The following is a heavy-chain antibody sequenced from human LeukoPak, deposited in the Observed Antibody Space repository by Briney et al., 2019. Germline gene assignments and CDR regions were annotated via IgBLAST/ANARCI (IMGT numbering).Heavy chain of an antibody. CDR2: LSGGGGTT. V-gene: IGHV3-23*01. Sequence: PGRSLRLSCETSGFTFSSYAMSWVRQAPGRGLEWVSCLSGGGGTTYYPDSVKGRFTISRDSSKNTLYLQMNSLRAEDTAIYYCARVRLQPSYYFDFWGQGTLVTVSS. J-gene: IGHJ4*02. D-gene: IGHD5-18*01. CDR1: GFTFSSYA. CDR3: ARVRLQPSYYFDF.